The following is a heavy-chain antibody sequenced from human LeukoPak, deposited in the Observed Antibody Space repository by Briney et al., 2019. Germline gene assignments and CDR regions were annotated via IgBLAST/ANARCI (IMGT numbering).Heavy chain of an antibody. CDR1: GGSFSGYY. V-gene: IGHV4-34*01. CDR3: ATIQRDHAFDI. J-gene: IGHJ3*02. Sequence: KSSETLSLTCAVYGGSFSGYYWSWIRQPPGKGLEWIGEINHSGSTNYNPSLKSRVTISVDTSKNQFSLKLSSVTAADTAVYYCATIQRDHAFDIWGQGTVVTVSS. CDR2: INHSGST. D-gene: IGHD6-25*01.